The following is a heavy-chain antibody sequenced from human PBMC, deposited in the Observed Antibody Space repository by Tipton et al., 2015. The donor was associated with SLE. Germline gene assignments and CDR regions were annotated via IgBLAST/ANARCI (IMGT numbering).Heavy chain of an antibody. D-gene: IGHD6-25*01. Sequence: QSGAEVKKPGASVRVSCKASGYTFTSYAITWVRQAPGQGLEWMAWISGYNGNTNHAQRFQGRVTMTTDTSTDTAYMELRGLRSDDTAVYYCARVERLSSRSSFDYWGQGTLVTASS. CDR2: ISGYNGNT. CDR3: ARVERLSSRSSFDY. V-gene: IGHV1-18*01. CDR1: GYTFTSYA. J-gene: IGHJ4*02.